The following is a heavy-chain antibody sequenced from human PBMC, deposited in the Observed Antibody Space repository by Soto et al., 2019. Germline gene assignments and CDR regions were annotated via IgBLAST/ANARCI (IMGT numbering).Heavy chain of an antibody. Sequence: PSETLSLTCAVYGGSFSGYYWSWIRQPPGKGLEWIGEINHSGSTNYNPSLKSRVTISVDTSKNQFSLKLSSVTAADTAVYYCARGVRYFDWLLYYYGMDVWGQGTTVTAP. CDR2: INHSGST. D-gene: IGHD3-9*01. J-gene: IGHJ6*02. CDR1: GGSFSGYY. CDR3: ARGVRYFDWLLYYYGMDV. V-gene: IGHV4-34*01.